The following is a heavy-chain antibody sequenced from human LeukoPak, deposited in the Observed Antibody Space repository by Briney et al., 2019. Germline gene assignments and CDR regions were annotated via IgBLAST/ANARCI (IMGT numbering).Heavy chain of an antibody. D-gene: IGHD2-15*01. CDR1: GFTFSSYA. J-gene: IGHJ4*02. V-gene: IGHV3-30-3*01. Sequence: ARSLRLSCAASGFTFSSYAMHWVRQAPGKGLEWVAVISYDGSNKYYADSVKGRFTISRDNSKNTLYLQMNSLRAEDTAVYYCARDPEPVVAAMEGYFDYWGQGTLVTVSS. CDR2: ISYDGSNK. CDR3: ARDPEPVVAAMEGYFDY.